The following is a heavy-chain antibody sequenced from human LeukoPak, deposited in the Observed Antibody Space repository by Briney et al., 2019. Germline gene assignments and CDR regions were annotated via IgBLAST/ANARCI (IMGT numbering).Heavy chain of an antibody. CDR2: ISYDGSNK. J-gene: IGHJ4*02. Sequence: SGGSLRLSCAASGFTFSSYGMHWVRQAPGKGLEWVAVISYDGSNKYYADSVKGRFTISRDNSKNTLYLQMNSLRAEDTAAYYCASSWGSAIDFWGQGTLVTVSS. V-gene: IGHV3-30-3*01. CDR1: GFTFSSYG. D-gene: IGHD3-16*01. CDR3: ASSWGSAIDF.